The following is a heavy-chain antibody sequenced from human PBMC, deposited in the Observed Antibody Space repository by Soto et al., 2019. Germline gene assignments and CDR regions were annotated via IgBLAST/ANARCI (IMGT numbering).Heavy chain of an antibody. Sequence: GGSLRLSCVGSGFTFSTYSINWVRQAPGKGLEWVSSISSRSDIYYADSVKGRFTISRDNSKNSVSLQMNSLRAEDTAVYYCAREYTAWPLAYGLDVWGQGTTVTVSS. CDR1: GFTFSTYS. CDR3: AREYTAWPLAYGLDV. V-gene: IGHV3-21*01. J-gene: IGHJ6*02. D-gene: IGHD2-2*02. CDR2: ISSRSDI.